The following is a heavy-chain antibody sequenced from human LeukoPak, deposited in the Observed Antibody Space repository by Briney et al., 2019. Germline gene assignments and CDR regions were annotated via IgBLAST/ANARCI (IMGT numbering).Heavy chain of an antibody. Sequence: SETLSLTCTVSGGSINNYYCSWIRQPAGKGLEWIGPIYTRGSTNYNPSLKSRVAMSVDTSKNQFSLTLSSAAAADTAGYYCARGRYCSADICAGGDAFDIWGQGTIVSVSS. V-gene: IGHV4-4*07. CDR1: GGSINNYY. CDR3: ARGRYCSADICAGGDAFDI. CDR2: IYTRGST. D-gene: IGHD2-15*01. J-gene: IGHJ3*02.